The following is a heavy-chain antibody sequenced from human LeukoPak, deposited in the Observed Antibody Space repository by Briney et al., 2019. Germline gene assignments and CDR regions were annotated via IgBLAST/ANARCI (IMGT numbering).Heavy chain of an antibody. CDR3: AESAGGGTSWYANDC. Sequence: GGSLRLSCAASGFTFAGYAMSWVRQAPGKGLEWVSAISHGGGSTYYADSVKGRFTISRDNSKNTLYLQMNSLRAEDTAVYYCAESAGGGTSWYANDCWGQGTLVTVSS. CDR2: ISHGGGST. J-gene: IGHJ4*02. V-gene: IGHV3-23*01. D-gene: IGHD6-13*01. CDR1: GFTFAGYA.